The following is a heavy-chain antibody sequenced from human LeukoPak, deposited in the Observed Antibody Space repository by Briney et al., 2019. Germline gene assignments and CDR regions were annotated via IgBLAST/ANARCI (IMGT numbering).Heavy chain of an antibody. Sequence: GGSLRLSCAASGFTFSSSWMTWVRQAPGKGLEWVASIREDGSEKTSVDSVKGRFTISRDDAKNSLYLQMDSLRAEDTAVYYCARGPTNGQAFDYWGQGTLVSVSS. CDR1: GFTFSSSW. J-gene: IGHJ4*02. CDR3: ARGPTNGQAFDY. CDR2: IREDGSEK. V-gene: IGHV3-7*01. D-gene: IGHD2-8*01.